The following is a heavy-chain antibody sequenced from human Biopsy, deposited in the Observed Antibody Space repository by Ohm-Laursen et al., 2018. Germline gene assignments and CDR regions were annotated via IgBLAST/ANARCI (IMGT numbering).Heavy chain of an antibody. Sequence: SLRLSCAASGLTFTTALMSWVRQAPGKGLEWVGRIKSKTDGGTIDYAASVKGRIIISRDDPKKTVYLQMNNLKTEDTGVYYCTTYQYRGQGTLVTVSS. CDR2: IKSKTDGGTI. CDR1: GLTFTTAL. V-gene: IGHV3-15*01. D-gene: IGHD3-16*02. J-gene: IGHJ4*02. CDR3: TTYQY.